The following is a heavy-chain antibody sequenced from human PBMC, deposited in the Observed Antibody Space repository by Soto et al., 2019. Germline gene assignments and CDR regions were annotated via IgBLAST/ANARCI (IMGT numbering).Heavy chain of an antibody. CDR2: MNPNSGDT. Sequence: ASVKVSCKSSGYTFTSYHIHWVRQATGQGLEWVGWMNPNSGDTGYAQKFQDRVTMTRNTAISTAYMELSSLRSDDTAVYYCARGGEYSSGWYYYYYYGMDVWGQATTVTVSS. V-gene: IGHV1-8*01. D-gene: IGHD6-19*01. CDR1: GYTFTSYH. CDR3: ARGGEYSSGWYYYYYYGMDV. J-gene: IGHJ6*02.